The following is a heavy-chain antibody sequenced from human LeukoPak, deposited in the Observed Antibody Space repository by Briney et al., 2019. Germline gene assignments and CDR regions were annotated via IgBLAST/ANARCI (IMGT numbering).Heavy chain of an antibody. CDR1: GYTFTDYF. J-gene: IGHJ4*02. V-gene: IGHV1/OR15-3*01. D-gene: IGHD5-18*01. CDR2: INAGNGNT. Sequence: GASVKVSCKASGYTFTDYFMNWMRQAPGQRLEWMGWINAGNGNTKYSQKLQGRVTITRDTSSSTAYMQLSSLRSEDTAVYYCARKRYSYALAMAFDYWGQGTLVTVSS. CDR3: ARKRYSYALAMAFDY.